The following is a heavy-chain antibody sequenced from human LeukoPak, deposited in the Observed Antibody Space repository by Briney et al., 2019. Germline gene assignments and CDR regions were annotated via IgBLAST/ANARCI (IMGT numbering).Heavy chain of an antibody. J-gene: IGHJ4*02. V-gene: IGHV1-24*01. Sequence: ASVKVSCKVSGYTLTELSMHWVRQAPGKGLEWMGVFDPEDGETIYSQKFQGRVTMTEDTTTDTAYMELSSLRSEDTAVYYCTTRPIKGRYQLLYSYDFWSAFYPDYFDYWGQGTLVTVSS. CDR3: TTRPIKGRYQLLYSYDFWSAFYPDYFDY. D-gene: IGHD3-3*01. CDR1: GYTLTELS. CDR2: FDPEDGET.